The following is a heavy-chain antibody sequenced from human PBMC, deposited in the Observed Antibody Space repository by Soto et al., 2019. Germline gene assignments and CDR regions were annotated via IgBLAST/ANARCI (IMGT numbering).Heavy chain of an antibody. CDR1: GFTFSSYG. D-gene: IGHD6-25*01. J-gene: IGHJ6*02. V-gene: IGHV3-30*18. CDR2: ISYDGSNK. Sequence: QVQLVESGGGVVQPGRSLRLSCAASGFTFSSYGMHWVRQAPGKGLEWVAVISYDGSNKYYADSVKGRFTISRDNSKNTLYLQMNSLRAEDTAVYYCAKDRRPNYYYGMVVWGQGTTVTVSS. CDR3: AKDRRPNYYYGMVV.